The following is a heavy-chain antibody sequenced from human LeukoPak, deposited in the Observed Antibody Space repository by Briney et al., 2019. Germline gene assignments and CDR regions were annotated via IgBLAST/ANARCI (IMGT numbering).Heavy chain of an antibody. J-gene: IGHJ4*02. D-gene: IGHD1-26*01. CDR2: ISGSGGST. V-gene: IGHV3-23*01. CDR1: GFTFSSYA. Sequence: GGSLRLSCAASGFTFSSYAMSWVRQAPGKGLEWVSAISGSGGSTYYADSVKGRFTISRDNSKNTPYLQMDSLRAEDTAVYYCAKGMKYSGSYPKDYWGQGTLVTVSS. CDR3: AKGMKYSGSYPKDY.